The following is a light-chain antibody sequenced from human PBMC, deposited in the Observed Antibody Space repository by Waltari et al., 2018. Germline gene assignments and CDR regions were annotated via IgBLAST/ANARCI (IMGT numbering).Light chain of an antibody. CDR3: QQGSILPLT. CDR2: DTS. CDR1: ESVFNY. J-gene: IGKJ4*01. Sequence: DIVLTQSPVTLSLAAGERATLSCRASESVFNYLAWYQQKPGQSPRLLIYDTSKRATGIPARFSGSGYGTDFTLTINNLEAEDFALYYCQQGSILPLTFGGGTKVEIK. V-gene: IGKV3-11*01.